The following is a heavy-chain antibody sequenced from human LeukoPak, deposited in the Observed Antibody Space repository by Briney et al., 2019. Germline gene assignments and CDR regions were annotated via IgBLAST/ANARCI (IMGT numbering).Heavy chain of an antibody. J-gene: IGHJ4*02. CDR2: INSDGSST. V-gene: IGHV3-74*01. CDR1: AFSFSSYW. Sequence: GGSLILSCAASAFSFSSYWMHWVRHEPGKGLVWVSRINSDGSSTSYADSVKGRFTTSRDNAKNTLYLQMNSLRAEDTAVYYCARASSGWYTDSNFDYWGQGTLVTASS. D-gene: IGHD6-19*01. CDR3: ARASSGWYTDSNFDY.